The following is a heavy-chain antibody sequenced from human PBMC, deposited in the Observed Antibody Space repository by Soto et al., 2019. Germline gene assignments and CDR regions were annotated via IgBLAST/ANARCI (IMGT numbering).Heavy chain of an antibody. CDR1: GFTFSSYG. J-gene: IGHJ6*02. D-gene: IGHD6-13*01. Sequence: QVQLVESGGGVVQPGRSLRLSCAASGFTFSSYGMHWVRQAPGKGLEWVAVVWYDGSNKYYADSVKGRFTISRDNSKDTLYLQMNSLRAEDTAVYYCAIPQAYSSNTLGMDVWGQGTTVTVSS. CDR2: VWYDGSNK. CDR3: AIPQAYSSNTLGMDV. V-gene: IGHV3-33*01.